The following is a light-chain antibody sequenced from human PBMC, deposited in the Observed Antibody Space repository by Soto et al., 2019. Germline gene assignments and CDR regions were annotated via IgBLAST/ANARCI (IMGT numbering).Light chain of an antibody. V-gene: IGKV3-20*01. CDR2: ASS. CDR1: QIISSAY. CDR3: QQCGSSLPWT. J-gene: IGKJ1*01. Sequence: EIVLTQSPGTLSLSPGDRATLSCRASQIISSAYLAWYQQRPGQAPRLLIYASSSRATGNPDRFSGSGSGTDFTLTISRLEPEDFAVYYCQQCGSSLPWTFGQGTKVEMK.